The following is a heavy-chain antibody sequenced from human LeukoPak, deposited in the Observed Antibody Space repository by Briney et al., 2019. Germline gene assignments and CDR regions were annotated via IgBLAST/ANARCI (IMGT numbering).Heavy chain of an antibody. Sequence: SETLSLTCAVYGRSFSDYYWSWIRQPPGKGLEWIGEISHSGSANYNPSLKSRVTMSVDTSKNQFSLKLTSVTAADTSVYYCAAQYSGYVRLDYWGQGTLVTVSS. CDR1: GRSFSDYY. CDR3: AAQYSGYVRLDY. J-gene: IGHJ4*02. CDR2: ISHSGSA. V-gene: IGHV4-34*01. D-gene: IGHD5-12*01.